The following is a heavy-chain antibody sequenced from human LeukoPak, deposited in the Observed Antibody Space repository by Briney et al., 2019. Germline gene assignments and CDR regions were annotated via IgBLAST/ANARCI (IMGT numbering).Heavy chain of an antibody. CDR3: AREEMPGKFDY. CDR2: IYHSGNT. V-gene: IGHV4-4*02. CDR1: GDSISSSHW. J-gene: IGHJ4*02. D-gene: IGHD1-26*01. Sequence: QVSETLSLTCAVSGDSISSSHWWSWVRQSPGKGLEWIGEIYHSGNTNYNPSLKSRGAISLGKSSNQFSLRLTSVTAADTAMYFCAREEMPGKFDYWGQGILVTVSS.